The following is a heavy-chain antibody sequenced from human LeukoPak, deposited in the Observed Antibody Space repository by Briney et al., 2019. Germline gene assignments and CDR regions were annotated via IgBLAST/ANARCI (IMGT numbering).Heavy chain of an antibody. J-gene: IGHJ4*02. CDR3: ARGLGGYSGYDPPGY. CDR2: IIPIFGTA. V-gene: IGHV1-69*05. Sequence: SVKVSCKXSGGTFSSYAISWVRQAPGQGLEWMGRIIPIFGTANYAQKFQGRVTITTDESTSTAYMELSSLRSEDTAVYYCARGLGGYSGYDPPGYWGQGTLVTVSS. CDR1: GGTFSSYA. D-gene: IGHD5-12*01.